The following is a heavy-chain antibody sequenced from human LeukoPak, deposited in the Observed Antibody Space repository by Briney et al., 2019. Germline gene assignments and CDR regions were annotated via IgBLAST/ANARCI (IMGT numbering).Heavy chain of an antibody. CDR2: IRSKTDGATT. Sequence: GGSLRLSCAASGFTFNTAWMSRVRQAPGKGLEWVGRIRSKTDGATTYYAAPVKGRVTISRGASKNTLDLQMNSLKIEDTALYYCTTDLRLWGQGTLVTVSS. J-gene: IGHJ1*01. D-gene: IGHD3-16*01. CDR3: TTDLRL. CDR1: GFTFNTAW. V-gene: IGHV3-15*01.